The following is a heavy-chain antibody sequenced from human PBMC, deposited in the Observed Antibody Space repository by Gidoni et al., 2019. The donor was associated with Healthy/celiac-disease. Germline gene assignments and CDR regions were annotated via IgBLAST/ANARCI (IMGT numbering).Heavy chain of an antibody. CDR1: GVTFSSYA. CDR2: ISGSGGST. D-gene: IGHD6-6*01. V-gene: IGHV3-23*01. CDR3: AKDPGIAARRSSYYYGMDV. J-gene: IGHJ6*02. Sequence: EVQLLESGGGLVQPGGSLRLSCAASGVTFSSYAMSWVRQAPGKGLEWVSAISGSGGSTYYADSVKGRFTISRDNSKNTLYLQMNSLRAEDTAVYYCAKDPGIAARRSSYYYGMDVWGQGTTVTVSS.